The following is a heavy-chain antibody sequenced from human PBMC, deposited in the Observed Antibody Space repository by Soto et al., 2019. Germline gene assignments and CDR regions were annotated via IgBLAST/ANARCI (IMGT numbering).Heavy chain of an antibody. CDR1: GFTFSGSA. Sequence: EVQLVESGGGLVQPGGSLKLSCAASGFTFSGSAMHWVSHASGKWLEWVGRIRSKVNSYATAYAASVKGMFTITRDDSKNPVYLQMNSLKTEDTAVYYCTGLTVAGSNVWFHPWGEGTLVTVSS. CDR3: TGLTVAGSNVWFHP. CDR2: IRSKVNSYAT. D-gene: IGHD6-19*01. V-gene: IGHV3-73*02. J-gene: IGHJ5*02.